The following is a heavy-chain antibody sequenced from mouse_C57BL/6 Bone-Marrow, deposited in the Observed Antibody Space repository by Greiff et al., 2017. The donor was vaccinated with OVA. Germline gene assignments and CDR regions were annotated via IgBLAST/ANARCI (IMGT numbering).Heavy chain of an antibody. CDR3: TTGGYYFDY. Sequence: VQLQQSGAELVRPGASVKLSCTASGFNIKDDYMHWVKQRPEQGLEWIGWIDPGNGDTAYASKFQGKATITADKSSNTSYLQLSRLTSEDTAVYYCTTGGYYFDYWGQGTTLTVSS. CDR1: GFNIKDDY. D-gene: IGHD1-1*02. CDR2: IDPGNGDT. J-gene: IGHJ2*01. V-gene: IGHV14-4*01.